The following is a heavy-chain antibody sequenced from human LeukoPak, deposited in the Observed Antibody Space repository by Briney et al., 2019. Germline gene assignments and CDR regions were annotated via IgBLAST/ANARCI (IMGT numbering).Heavy chain of an antibody. CDR3: ARGDSSGWYGDY. Sequence: ASVKVSCKASGYTFTSYHMHWVRQAPGQGLEWMGLINLSGGSTTYAQRFQGWVTMTRDTSISTAYMELSRLRSDDTAVYYCARGDSSGWYGDYWGQGTLVTVSS. D-gene: IGHD6-19*01. J-gene: IGHJ4*02. CDR1: GYTFTSYH. CDR2: INLSGGST. V-gene: IGHV1-46*01.